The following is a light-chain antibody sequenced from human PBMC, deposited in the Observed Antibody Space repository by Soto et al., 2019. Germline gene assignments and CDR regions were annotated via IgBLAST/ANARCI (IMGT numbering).Light chain of an antibody. V-gene: IGKV3-11*01. Sequence: EILLSQSPATLSLSLGERATLSCTASQSVSSYLAWDQQKPDQAPRLLIYDASTRGTGIRARFSGSGSGTDFTLTISSLEPEDYAVYYCQQHSNWTPHLTFGGGTKVDIK. J-gene: IGKJ4*01. CDR2: DAS. CDR3: QQHSNWTPHLT. CDR1: QSVSSY.